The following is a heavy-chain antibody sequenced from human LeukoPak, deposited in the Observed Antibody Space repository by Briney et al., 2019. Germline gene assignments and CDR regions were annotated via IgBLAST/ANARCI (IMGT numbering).Heavy chain of an antibody. CDR2: FDPEDGET. J-gene: IGHJ4*02. V-gene: IGHV1-24*01. Sequence: ASVKVSCKVSGYTLTELSMHWVRQAPGKGLEWMGGFDPEDGETIYAQKFQGRVTMTEDTSTDTAYMELSSLRSEDTAVYYYATGGSGSYRSIFDYWGQGTLVTVSS. CDR1: GYTLTELS. D-gene: IGHD3-10*01. CDR3: ATGGSGSYRSIFDY.